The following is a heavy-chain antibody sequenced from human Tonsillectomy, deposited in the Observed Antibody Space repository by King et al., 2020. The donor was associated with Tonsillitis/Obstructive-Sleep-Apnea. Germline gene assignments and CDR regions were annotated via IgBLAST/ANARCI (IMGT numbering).Heavy chain of an antibody. CDR2: IIPILGIA. V-gene: IGHV1-69*10. D-gene: IGHD4-17*01. CDR1: GGTFATYA. J-gene: IGHJ4*02. Sequence: IQLVQSGAEVKKPGSSVKVSCKASGGTFATYAISWVRQAPGQGLEWMGGIIPILGIANYAQKFQGRVTITADKSTSTAYMELSSLRSEDTAVYYCLTTVTTRAADYWGQGTLVTVSS. CDR3: LTTVTTRAADY.